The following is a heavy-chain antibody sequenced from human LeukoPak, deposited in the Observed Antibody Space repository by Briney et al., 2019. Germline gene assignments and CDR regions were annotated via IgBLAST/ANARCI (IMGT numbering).Heavy chain of an antibody. CDR1: GYSFTSYW. CDR3: ARLTMVRGVIINNDY. J-gene: IGHJ4*02. Sequence: GESLKISCKGSGYSFTSYWIGWVRQMPGKGLEWMGIIHPGDSDTRYSPSFQGQVTISADKSISTAYLQWSSLKASDTAMYYCARLTMVRGVIINNDYWGQGTLVTVS. D-gene: IGHD3-10*01. CDR2: IHPGDSDT. V-gene: IGHV5-51*01.